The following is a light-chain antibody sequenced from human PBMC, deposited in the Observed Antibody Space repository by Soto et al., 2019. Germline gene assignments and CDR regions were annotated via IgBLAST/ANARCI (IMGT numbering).Light chain of an antibody. CDR3: VLYMGRGSWV. CDR1: SGSVSTNYY. J-gene: IGLJ3*02. CDR2: STN. Sequence: QAVVTQEPSFSVSPGGTVTLTCGLSSGSVSTNYYVCWYQQTPGQAPRTLIYSTNTRSSGVPDRFSGSILGNKAALTITGAQADDESNYYCVLYMGRGSWVFGGGTKLTVL. V-gene: IGLV8-61*01.